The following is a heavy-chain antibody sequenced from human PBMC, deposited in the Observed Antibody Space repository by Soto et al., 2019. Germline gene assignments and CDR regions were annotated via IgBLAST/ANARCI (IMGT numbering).Heavy chain of an antibody. CDR3: ARQVDYGDLDAFDI. D-gene: IGHD4-17*01. Sequence: QLQLQESGPGLVKPSETLSLTCTVSGGSISSSSYYWGWIRQPPGKGLEWIGSIYYSGSTYYNPSLKSRVTISVDTSKNQFSLKLSSVTAADTAVYYCARQVDYGDLDAFDIWGQGTMVTVSS. CDR1: GGSISSSSYY. J-gene: IGHJ3*02. V-gene: IGHV4-39*01. CDR2: IYYSGST.